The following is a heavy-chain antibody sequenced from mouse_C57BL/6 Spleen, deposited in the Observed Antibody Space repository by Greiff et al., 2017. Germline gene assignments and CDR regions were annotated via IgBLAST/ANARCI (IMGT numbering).Heavy chain of an antibody. V-gene: IGHV1-80*01. CDR1: GYAFSSYW. J-gene: IGHJ4*01. D-gene: IGHD3-2*02. CDR2: IYPGDGDT. Sequence: VQLQQSGAELVKPGASVKISCKASGYAFSSYWMNWVKQRPGKGLEWIGQIYPGDGDTNYNGKLKGKATLTADKSSSTAYMQLSSLTSEDSAVYFCARPPAQAEAMDYWGQGTSVTVSS. CDR3: ARPPAQAEAMDY.